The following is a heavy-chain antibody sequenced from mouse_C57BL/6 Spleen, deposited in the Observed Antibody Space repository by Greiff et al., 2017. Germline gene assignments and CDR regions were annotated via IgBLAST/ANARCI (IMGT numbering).Heavy chain of an antibody. D-gene: IGHD5-1*01. CDR3: ARPVSAYRCAY. CDR2: IYPGDGAT. J-gene: IGHJ3*01. V-gene: IGHV1-80*01. CDR1: GYAFSSYW. Sequence: QVQLQPSGAELVKPGASVKISCKASGYAFSSYWMNWVKQRPGKGLEWIGQIYPGDGATNYNGKFKGKATLTADKSSSTAYMQLNSLSCEDSSVYFCARPVSAYRCAYWGQGTLVTVSA.